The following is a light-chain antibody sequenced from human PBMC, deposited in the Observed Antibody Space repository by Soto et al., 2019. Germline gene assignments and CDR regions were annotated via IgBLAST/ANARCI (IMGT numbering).Light chain of an antibody. V-gene: IGLV2-14*01. Sequence: QSVLTQPASVSGSPGQSITISCTGTSSDVGGYNYVSWYQQHPGKAPKLMIYEVSNRPSGVSNRFSGSKSGNPASLTISGLQAEDEADYYCSSYTSSSTWVFGGGTQLTVL. CDR3: SSYTSSSTWV. J-gene: IGLJ3*02. CDR1: SSDVGGYNY. CDR2: EVS.